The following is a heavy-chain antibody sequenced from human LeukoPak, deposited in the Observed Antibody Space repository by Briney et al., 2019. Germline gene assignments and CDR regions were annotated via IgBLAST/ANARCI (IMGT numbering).Heavy chain of an antibody. V-gene: IGHV5-51*01. CDR1: GSIFTSYW. CDR3: ARPSYVAGTVAFDI. D-gene: IGHD6-19*01. Sequence: GASLQISCEGSGSIFTSYWIGWVRPLPGKGLEWMGIIYPGDSDTKYSPAFQGQVTISADKSISTAYLQWSSLKASDTAMYYCARPSYVAGTVAFDIWGQGTMVTVSS. J-gene: IGHJ3*02. CDR2: IYPGDSDT.